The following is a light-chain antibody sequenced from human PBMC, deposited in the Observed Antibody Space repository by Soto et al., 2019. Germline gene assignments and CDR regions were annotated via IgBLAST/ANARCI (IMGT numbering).Light chain of an antibody. J-gene: IGLJ1*01. CDR1: SSDVGSYNS. Sequence: LTQPASVSGSPGQSIAISCTGTSSDVGSYNSVSWYQQHPGKAPKLMIYEGSKRPSGVSDRFSGSKSGNTASLTISGLQAEDEADYYCCSYAGNPYVFGTGTKVTV. CDR3: CSYAGNPYV. V-gene: IGLV2-23*01. CDR2: EGS.